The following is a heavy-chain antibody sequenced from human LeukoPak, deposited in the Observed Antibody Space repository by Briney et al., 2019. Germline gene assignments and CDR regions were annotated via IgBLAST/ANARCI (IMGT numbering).Heavy chain of an antibody. CDR2: SHPINSDT. CDR1: GFNFTAYW. J-gene: IGHJ5*01. CDR3: ARHQYYYDSSGNYGWFDS. V-gene: IGHV5-51*01. D-gene: IGHD3-22*01. Sequence: GESLKISCKGSGFNFTAYWIAWVRQMPGKGLEWMGISHPINSDTKYSSSFQGQVTISADKSSSTAYLQWNSLKASDTAMYYCARHQYYYDSSGNYGWFDSWGQGTLVTVSS.